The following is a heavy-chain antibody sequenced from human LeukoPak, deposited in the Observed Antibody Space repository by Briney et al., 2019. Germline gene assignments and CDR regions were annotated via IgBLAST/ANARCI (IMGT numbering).Heavy chain of an antibody. J-gene: IGHJ3*01. V-gene: IGHV4-39*01. CDR2: IYYRGSA. CDR1: GGFISTTNYY. CDR3: AAIGYCSAGGCYHSPLGAFDF. D-gene: IGHD2-15*01. Sequence: PSETLSLTCNLSGGFISTTNYYWGWIRQPPGKGLEWIGTIYYRGSAYYNPSLKSRVSISVDASKNQFSLGLRSVTAADTAVYYCAAIGYCSAGGCYHSPLGAFDFWGQGTMVTVSS.